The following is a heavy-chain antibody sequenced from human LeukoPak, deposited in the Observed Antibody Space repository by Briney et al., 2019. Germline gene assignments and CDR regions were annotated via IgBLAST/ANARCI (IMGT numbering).Heavy chain of an antibody. V-gene: IGHV3-23*01. D-gene: IGHD6-19*01. CDR2: ISGSCGST. CDR3: AKGYSSGWYFFDN. Sequence: GGSLRLSCAASGFTFSSYAMNWVRQAPGKGLEGVSAISGSCGSTHYADSVKGRFTISRDDSKNTLYLQMNSLRAEDTAVYYCAKGYSSGWYFFDNWGQGILVTVSS. CDR1: GFTFSSYA. J-gene: IGHJ4*02.